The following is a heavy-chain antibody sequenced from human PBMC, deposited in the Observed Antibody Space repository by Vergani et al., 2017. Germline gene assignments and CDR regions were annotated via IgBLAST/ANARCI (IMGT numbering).Heavy chain of an antibody. CDR2: ISNDGSKK. D-gene: IGHD3-10*01. CDR1: GFSFSSHA. V-gene: IGHV3-30*18. CDR3: AKGGSVTSGSLQYNFYMDV. J-gene: IGHJ6*03. Sequence: QVQLSESGGGRFQPGRSLRLSCAASGFSFSSHAIHWVRQAPGKGLEWVAVISNDGSKKYYADSVKGRFTISRDNSKNTLDLQMNILRTQDTAVYYCAKGGSVTSGSLQYNFYMDVWGKGTTVTVS.